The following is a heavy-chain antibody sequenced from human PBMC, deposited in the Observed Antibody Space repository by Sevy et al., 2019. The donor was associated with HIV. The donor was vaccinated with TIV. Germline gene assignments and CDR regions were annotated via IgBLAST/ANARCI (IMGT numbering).Heavy chain of an antibody. Sequence: GGSLRLSCAASGFTFSSYAMSWVRQAPGKGLEWVSAISGSGGSTYYADSVKGRFTISRDNSKNTLYLQMNSLRAEDTAVDYCAKAVLRFLEWLLFFDYWGQGTLVTVSS. CDR2: ISGSGGST. D-gene: IGHD3-3*01. V-gene: IGHV3-23*01. J-gene: IGHJ4*02. CDR3: AKAVLRFLEWLLFFDY. CDR1: GFTFSSYA.